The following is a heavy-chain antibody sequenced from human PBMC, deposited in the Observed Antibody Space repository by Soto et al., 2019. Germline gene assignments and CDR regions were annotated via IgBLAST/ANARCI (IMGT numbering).Heavy chain of an antibody. D-gene: IGHD3-3*01. CDR1: GFTVSLNY. Sequence: GGSLRLSCAASGFTVSLNYMSWVRQAPGKGLEWVSSIHSGGTTDYADSVKGRSTVSRDSSKNTPFLQMNSLRAEDTAVYYCAKGGYYAASWGQGALVTVSS. CDR3: AKGGYYAAS. J-gene: IGHJ5*02. V-gene: IGHV3-53*01. CDR2: IHSGGTT.